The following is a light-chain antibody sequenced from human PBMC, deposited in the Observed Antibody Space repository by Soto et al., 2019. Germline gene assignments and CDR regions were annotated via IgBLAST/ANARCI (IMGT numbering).Light chain of an antibody. CDR1: QSVSSSY. V-gene: IGKV3-20*01. J-gene: IGKJ1*01. CDR2: GAS. Sequence: EIVVTQSPATLSVSPGERATLSCRASQSVSSSYLAWYQQKPGQAPRLLIYGASSRATGFPARFSASGSGTEFTLTISRLEPEDFGVYYCQQYARSPRTFGQGTKVDI. CDR3: QQYARSPRT.